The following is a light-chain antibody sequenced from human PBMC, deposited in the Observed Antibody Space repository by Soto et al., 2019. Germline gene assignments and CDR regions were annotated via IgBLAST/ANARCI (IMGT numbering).Light chain of an antibody. J-gene: IGKJ2*01. V-gene: IGKV3-15*01. CDR3: KPDKSWPDT. CDR1: QTIDNT. CDR2: DAS. Sequence: EIVMTQSPATLSLSPGERATLSCRASQTIDNTLAWYQRKPGQAPRLLIYDASTRATGVPARFSGSGSGTDFNLTISRLKSEDFPVYYWKPDKSWPDTFGQGTKVDVK.